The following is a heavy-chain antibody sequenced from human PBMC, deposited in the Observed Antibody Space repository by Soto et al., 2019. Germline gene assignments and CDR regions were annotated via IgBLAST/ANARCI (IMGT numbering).Heavy chain of an antibody. CDR3: ARARLYYGAGSYARSRYGMDV. CDR1: GGSFSGYY. V-gene: IGHV4-34*01. CDR2: INHSGST. D-gene: IGHD3-10*01. J-gene: IGHJ6*02. Sequence: QVQLQQWGAGLLKPSETLSLTCAVYGGSFSGYYWSWLRQPPGKGLEWIGEINHSGSTNYNPSLKSRVTISVDTSQNQFSLKLSSVNAADTAVYYCARARLYYGAGSYARSRYGMDVWGQGTTVTVSS.